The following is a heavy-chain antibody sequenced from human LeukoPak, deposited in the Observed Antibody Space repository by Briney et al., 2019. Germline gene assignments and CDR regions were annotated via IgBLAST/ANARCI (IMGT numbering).Heavy chain of an antibody. V-gene: IGHV4-61*01. CDR1: GGSVSSGSYY. CDR2: IYYSGST. Sequence: SETLSLTCTVSGGSVSSGSYYWSWIRQPPGKGLEWIGYIYYSGSTNYNPSLKSRVTISVDTSKNQFSLKLSSVTAADTAVYYCARDSSSWSDEYFQHWGQGTLVTVSS. D-gene: IGHD6-13*01. J-gene: IGHJ1*01. CDR3: ARDSSSWSDEYFQH.